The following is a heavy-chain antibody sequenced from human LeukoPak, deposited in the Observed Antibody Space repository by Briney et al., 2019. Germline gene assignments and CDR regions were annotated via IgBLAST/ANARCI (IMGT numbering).Heavy chain of an antibody. CDR3: AARRDGPPGYFDY. D-gene: IGHD5-24*01. J-gene: IGHJ4*02. Sequence: SVKVSCKASGYTFTSYGIHWVRQAPGQGLEWMGGIIPIFGTANYAQKFQGRVTITADESTSTAYMELSSLRSEDTAVYYCAARRDGPPGYFDYWGQGTLVTVSS. CDR1: GYTFTSYG. V-gene: IGHV1-69*13. CDR2: IIPIFGTA.